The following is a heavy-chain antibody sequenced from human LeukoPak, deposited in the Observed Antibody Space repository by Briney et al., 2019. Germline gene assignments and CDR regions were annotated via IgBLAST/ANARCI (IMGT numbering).Heavy chain of an antibody. CDR1: GYTFTSYG. V-gene: IGHV1-18*01. D-gene: IGHD2-2*01. CDR2: ISAYNGNT. CDR3: ARDPGIIVVPAAHMDV. Sequence: ASVKVSCKASGYTFTSYGISWVRQAPGQGLEWMGSISAYNGNTNYAQKLQGRVTMTTDTSTSTAYMELRSLRSDDTAVYYCARDPGIIVVPAAHMDVWGQGTTVTVSS. J-gene: IGHJ6*02.